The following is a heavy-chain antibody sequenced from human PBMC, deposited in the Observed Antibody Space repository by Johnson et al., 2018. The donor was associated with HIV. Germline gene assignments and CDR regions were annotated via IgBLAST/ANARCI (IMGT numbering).Heavy chain of an antibody. CDR3: ARDPSLYAFDI. CDR2: VHRDGRL. CDR1: GFTVSNNY. Sequence: VQLVESGGGLVQPWGSLRLSCAASGFTVSNNYMNWVRQTPGKGLEWVSVVHRDGRLYYADSVKGRFRLSRDNSKNTLHLQMNSLRAEDTAVYFCARDPSLYAFDIWGQGTMVTVAS. V-gene: IGHV3-66*01. J-gene: IGHJ3*02.